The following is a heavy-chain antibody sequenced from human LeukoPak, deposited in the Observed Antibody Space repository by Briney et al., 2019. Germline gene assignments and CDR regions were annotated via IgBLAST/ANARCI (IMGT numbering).Heavy chain of an antibody. CDR2: ISGSEGGT. CDR1: GFTFSSYA. CDR3: AKQVTAPGPIDY. D-gene: IGHD2-21*02. V-gene: IGHV3-23*01. Sequence: GGSLRLSFAASGFTFSSYAMSWVRQAPGKGLEWVSAISGSEGGTYYADSVKGRFTISRDNSKTMLYLQMNSLRAEDTAFYYCAKQVTAPGPIDYWGQGTLVTVSS. J-gene: IGHJ4*02.